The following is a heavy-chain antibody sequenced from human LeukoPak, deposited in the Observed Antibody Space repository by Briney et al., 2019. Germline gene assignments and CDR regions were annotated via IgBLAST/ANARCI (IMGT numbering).Heavy chain of an antibody. Sequence: GSSVKVSCKASGGTFSSYAISWVRQAPGQGLEWMGGIIPIFGTANYAQKFQGRVTITADKSTSTAYMELSSLRSEDTAVYYCASCYWGSGSYFWFDPWGQGTLVTVSS. CDR1: GGTFSSYA. V-gene: IGHV1-69*06. J-gene: IGHJ5*02. CDR3: ASCYWGSGSYFWFDP. D-gene: IGHD3-10*01. CDR2: IIPIFGTA.